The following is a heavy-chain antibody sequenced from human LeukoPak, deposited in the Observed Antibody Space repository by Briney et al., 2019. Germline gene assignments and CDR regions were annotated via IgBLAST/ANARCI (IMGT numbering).Heavy chain of an antibody. CDR3: ARTGGSQDAFDI. Sequence: GGSLRLSCAASGFTFSSYEMNWVRQAPGKGLEWVSYISSSGSTIYYADSVKGRFTISRDNAKNSLYLQMNSLRAEDTAVYYCARTGGSQDAFDIWGQGTMATVSS. D-gene: IGHD3-10*01. J-gene: IGHJ3*02. CDR1: GFTFSSYE. V-gene: IGHV3-48*03. CDR2: ISSSGSTI.